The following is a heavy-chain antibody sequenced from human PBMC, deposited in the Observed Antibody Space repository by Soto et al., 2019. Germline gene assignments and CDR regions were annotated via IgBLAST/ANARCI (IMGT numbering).Heavy chain of an antibody. CDR3: ARADYGDYYFDY. Sequence: SETLSLTCTVSGGSISSYYWSWIRQPPGKGLEWIGYIYYSGSTNYNPSLKSRVTISVDTSKNQFSLKLSSVTAADTAVYYCARADYGDYYFDYWGQGTLVTVSS. V-gene: IGHV4-59*01. D-gene: IGHD4-17*01. CDR1: GGSISSYY. CDR2: IYYSGST. J-gene: IGHJ4*02.